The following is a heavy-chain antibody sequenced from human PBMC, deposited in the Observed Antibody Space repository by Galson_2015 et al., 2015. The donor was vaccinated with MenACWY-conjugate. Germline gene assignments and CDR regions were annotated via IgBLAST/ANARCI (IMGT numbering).Heavy chain of an antibody. Sequence: SLRLSCAASGFIFSSYWMSWVRQAPGKGLEWVANIKQDGSEKYYVDSVKGRFTISRDNAKNSLYLQMNSLRAEDTAVYYCARVYYDFWSGYYRGRNRVYYFDYWGQGTLVTVSS. CDR1: GFIFSSYW. J-gene: IGHJ4*02. CDR3: ARVYYDFWSGYYRGRNRVYYFDY. D-gene: IGHD3-3*01. CDR2: IKQDGSEK. V-gene: IGHV3-7*03.